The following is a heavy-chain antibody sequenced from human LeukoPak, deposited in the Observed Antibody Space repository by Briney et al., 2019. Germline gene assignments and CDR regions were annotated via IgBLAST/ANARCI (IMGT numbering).Heavy chain of an antibody. D-gene: IGHD1-26*01. J-gene: IGHJ4*02. CDR2: INPNSGGT. CDR3: ARVWDSGSYFGIYNY. V-gene: IGHV1-2*02. CDR1: GYTFTGYY. Sequence: GASVKVSCKASGYTFTGYYMHWVRQAPGQGLEWMGWINPNSGGTNYAQKFQGRVTMTRDTSISTAYMELSRLRSDDTAVYYCARVWDSGSYFGIYNYWGQGTLVTVSS.